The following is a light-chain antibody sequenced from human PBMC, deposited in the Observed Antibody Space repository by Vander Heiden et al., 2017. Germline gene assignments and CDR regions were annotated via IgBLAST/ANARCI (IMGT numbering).Light chain of an antibody. CDR2: EVS. Sequence: QSALTPPASVSGSPGQSITISCTGTSSDVGSYNLVSWYQQHPGKAPKLMIYEVSKRPSGVSDRFSASKSGNTASLTISGLQAEDEADYYCCSYAGSSTYVIFGGGTKLTVL. J-gene: IGLJ2*01. CDR1: SSDVGSYNL. CDR3: CSYAGSSTYVI. V-gene: IGLV2-23*02.